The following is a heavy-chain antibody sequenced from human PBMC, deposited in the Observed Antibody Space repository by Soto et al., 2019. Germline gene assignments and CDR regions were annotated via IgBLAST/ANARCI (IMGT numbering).Heavy chain of an antibody. CDR2: IYWNDDK. CDR3: AHNPYRYNWHLRGHDAFDI. J-gene: IGHJ3*02. CDR1: GLSLSTSGVG. V-gene: IGHV2-5*01. D-gene: IGHD1-20*01. Sequence: QITLKESGPTLVNPTQPLTLTCTFSGLSLSTSGVGVGWIRQPPGKALEWLALIYWNDDKRYSPSLKSRLTITKDTTNNQVVLKMTNMDPVDTATYYSAHNPYRYNWHLRGHDAFDIWGQGTMVTVSS.